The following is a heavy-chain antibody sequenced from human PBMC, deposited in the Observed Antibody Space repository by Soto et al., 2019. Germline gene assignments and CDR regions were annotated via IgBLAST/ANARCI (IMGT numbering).Heavy chain of an antibody. J-gene: IGHJ4*02. CDR1: GFTFNTNA. CDR3: ATEVATSFDY. Sequence: GGSLRLSCAASGFTFNTNAMHWVRQAPGKGLEWVAVISSDGSNKDYADSVKGRFTVSRDNSKNTLYLQMNSVRVEDTAVYYCATEVATSFDYWGQGTLVTVSS. D-gene: IGHD5-12*01. V-gene: IGHV3-30-3*01. CDR2: ISSDGSNK.